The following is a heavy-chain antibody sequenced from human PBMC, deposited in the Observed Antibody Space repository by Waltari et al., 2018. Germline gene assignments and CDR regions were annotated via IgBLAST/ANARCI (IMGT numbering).Heavy chain of an antibody. V-gene: IGHV1-18*01. D-gene: IGHD1-26*01. Sequence: QVQLVQSGAEVKKPGASVKVSCKASGYTFTSYGISWVRQASGQGLEWMGWISAYNGNTNYAQKLQGRVTMTTDTSTSTAYMELRSLRSDDTAVYYCARDWSSPKRNHRFPGNDYWGQGTLVTVSS. CDR3: ARDWSSPKRNHRFPGNDY. CDR2: ISAYNGNT. J-gene: IGHJ4*02. CDR1: GYTFTSYG.